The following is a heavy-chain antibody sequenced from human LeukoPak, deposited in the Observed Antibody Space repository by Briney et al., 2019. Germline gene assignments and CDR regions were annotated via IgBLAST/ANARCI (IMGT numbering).Heavy chain of an antibody. J-gene: IGHJ4*02. Sequence: ASVKVSCKVSVYTLTELSMHWVRQAPGKGLEWMGGFDPGDGETIYAQKFQGRVTMTEDTSTHTAYMELSSLRSEDTAVYYCATVVRLRYFDWLLYPPFDYWGQGTLVTVSS. D-gene: IGHD3-9*01. CDR2: FDPGDGET. V-gene: IGHV1-24*01. CDR3: ATVVRLRYFDWLLYPPFDY. CDR1: VYTLTELS.